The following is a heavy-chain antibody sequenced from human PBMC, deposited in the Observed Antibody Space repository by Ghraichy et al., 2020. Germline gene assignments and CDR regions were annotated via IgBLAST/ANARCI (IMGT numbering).Heavy chain of an antibody. J-gene: IGHJ5*02. Sequence: SVKVSCKASGGTFSSYAISWVRQAPGQGLEWMGGIIPIFGTANYAQKFQGRVTITADESTSTAYMELSSLRSEDTAVYYCACAGTWNKLFDPWGQGTLVTVSS. CDR1: GGTFSSYA. CDR2: IIPIFGTA. D-gene: IGHD1/OR15-1a*01. V-gene: IGHV1-69*13. CDR3: ACAGTWNKLFDP.